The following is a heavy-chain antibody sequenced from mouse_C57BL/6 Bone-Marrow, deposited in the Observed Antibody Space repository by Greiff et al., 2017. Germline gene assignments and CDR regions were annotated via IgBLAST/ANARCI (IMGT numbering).Heavy chain of an antibody. CDR2: IDPEDGET. J-gene: IGHJ3*01. D-gene: IGHD1-1*01. CDR3: AMTHSYGSPWFAY. V-gene: IGHV14-2*01. CDR1: GFNIKDYY. Sequence: VQLKESGAELVKPGASVKLSCTASGFNIKDYYMHWVKQRTEQGLEWIGRIDPEDGETKYAPKFQGKATITADTSSNTAYLQLSSLTSEDTAVYYCAMTHSYGSPWFAYWGQGTLVTVSA.